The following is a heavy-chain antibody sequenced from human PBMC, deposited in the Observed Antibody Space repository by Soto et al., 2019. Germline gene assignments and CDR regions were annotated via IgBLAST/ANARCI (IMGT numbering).Heavy chain of an antibody. D-gene: IGHD3-16*01. CDR2: VYHSGNT. Sequence: SETLSLTCAVSGASISSSFYWGWIRQPPGKGLKWIGSVYHSGNTYYNPSLKSRVTISVDMSKNQFSLKLTSVTATDTAVYYCARHWALGPPPDYWGQGTLVTVS. V-gene: IGHV4-38-2*01. CDR1: GASISSSFY. J-gene: IGHJ4*02. CDR3: ARHWALGPPPDY.